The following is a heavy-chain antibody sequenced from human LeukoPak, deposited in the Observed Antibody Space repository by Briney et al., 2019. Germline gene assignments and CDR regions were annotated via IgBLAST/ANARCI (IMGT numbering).Heavy chain of an antibody. D-gene: IGHD5-18*01. V-gene: IGHV3-30-3*01. J-gene: IGHJ4*02. CDR1: GFTFSSYA. CDR3: ARSVDTAMDPFDC. CDR2: ISYDGGNK. Sequence: GRSLRLSCAASGFTFSSYAMHWVRQAPGKGLEWVAVISYDGGNKYYADSVKGRFTTSRDNSKNTLYLQMNSLRAEDTAVYYCARSVDTAMDPFDCWGQGTLVTVSS.